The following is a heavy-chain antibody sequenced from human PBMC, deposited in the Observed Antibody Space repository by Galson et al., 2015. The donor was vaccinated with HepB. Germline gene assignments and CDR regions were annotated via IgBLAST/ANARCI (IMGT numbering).Heavy chain of an antibody. V-gene: IGHV2-26*01. D-gene: IGHD4-17*01. CDR1: GFSLSNARMG. J-gene: IGHJ4*02. CDR3: ARTHTVTTMGSAYYFDY. Sequence: PALVKPTQTLTLTCTVSGFSLSNARMGVSWIRQPPGKALEWLAHIFSNDEKSYSTSLKSRLTISKDTSKSQVVLTMTNMDPVDTATYYCARTHTVTTMGSAYYFDYWGQGTLVTVSS. CDR2: IFSNDEK.